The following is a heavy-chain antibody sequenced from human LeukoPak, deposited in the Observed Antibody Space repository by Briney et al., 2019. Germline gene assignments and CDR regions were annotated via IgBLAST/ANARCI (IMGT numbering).Heavy chain of an antibody. CDR1: GYTFTSYY. J-gene: IGHJ6*02. CDR2: INPSGGST. V-gene: IGHV1-46*01. Sequence: ASVKVSCKASGYTFTSYYMHWVRQAPGQGLEWMGIINPSGGSTSYAQKFQGRVTITADESTSTAYMELSSLRSEDTAVYYCARGLIPSSPTYYYYGMDVWGQGTTVTVSS. CDR3: ARGLIPSSPTYYYYGMDV.